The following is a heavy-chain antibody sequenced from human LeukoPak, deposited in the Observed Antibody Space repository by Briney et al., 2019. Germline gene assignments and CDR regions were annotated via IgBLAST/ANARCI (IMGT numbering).Heavy chain of an antibody. CDR1: GFTFSSYA. V-gene: IGHV3-64*01. CDR2: ISSNGGST. CDR3: ARSVIAALNWFDP. D-gene: IGHD6-13*01. Sequence: PGGSLRLSCAASGFTFSSYAKHWVRQAPGKGLEYVSAISSNGGSTYYANSVKGRFTISRDNSKNTLYLQMGSLRAEDMAVYYCARSVIAALNWFDPWGQGTLVTVSS. J-gene: IGHJ5*02.